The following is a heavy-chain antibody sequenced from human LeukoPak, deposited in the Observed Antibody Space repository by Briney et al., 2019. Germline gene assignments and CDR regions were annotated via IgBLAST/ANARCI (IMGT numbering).Heavy chain of an antibody. CDR2: IYNSGAKI. D-gene: IGHD6-19*01. CDR1: GLTFSTYS. J-gene: IGHJ4*02. Sequence: GGSLRLSCAVSGLTFSTYSMTWVRQGPGKGLEWVSSIYNSGAKIFYADSVKGRFTISRDNSKNMLYLQMNSLKVEDTAVYYCAKDVAPDSGWDLDYWGQGTLVTVSS. CDR3: AKDVAPDSGWDLDY. V-gene: IGHV3-23*01.